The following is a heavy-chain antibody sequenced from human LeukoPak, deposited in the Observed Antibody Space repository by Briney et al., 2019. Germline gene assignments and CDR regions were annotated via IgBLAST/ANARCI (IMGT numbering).Heavy chain of an antibody. J-gene: IGHJ4*02. D-gene: IGHD4-23*01. CDR3: ARERWGNLDY. V-gene: IGHV5-51*01. Sequence: AGESLKISCEGSGYDFVTYWIAWVRQMPGKGLEWMAMINPRDSDTRYSPSFQGQVTISVDKSVSTTFLQWNSLRASDTAMYYCARERWGNLDYWGQGALVTVSS. CDR1: GYDFVTYW. CDR2: INPRDSDT.